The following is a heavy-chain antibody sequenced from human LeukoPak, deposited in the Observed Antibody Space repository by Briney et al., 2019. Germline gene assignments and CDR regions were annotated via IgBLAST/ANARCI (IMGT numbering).Heavy chain of an antibody. J-gene: IGHJ3*02. D-gene: IGHD6-19*01. CDR3: ARILEKVGWIYDAFDI. Sequence: SVKVSCKASGGTFSSYAISWVRQAPGQGLEWMGGIIPIFGTANYAQKFQGRVTITADESTSTAYMELSSLRSEDTAVYYCARILEKVGWIYDAFDIWGQGTMVTVSS. CDR1: GGTFSSYA. CDR2: IIPIFGTA. V-gene: IGHV1-69*01.